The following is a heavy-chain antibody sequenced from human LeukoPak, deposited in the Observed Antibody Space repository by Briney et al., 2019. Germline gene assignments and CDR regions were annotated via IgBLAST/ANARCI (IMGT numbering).Heavy chain of an antibody. CDR3: AKDSIVVD. CDR2: ISWNSGSI. V-gene: IGHV3-9*01. CDR1: GFTFDDYA. J-gene: IGHJ4*02. Sequence: GRSLRLSCAASGFTFDDYAMHWVRQAPGKGLEWVSGISWNSGSIGYADSVKGRFTISRDNAKNSLYLQMNSLRAEDTAVYYCAKDSIVVDWGQGTLVTVSS. D-gene: IGHD2-21*01.